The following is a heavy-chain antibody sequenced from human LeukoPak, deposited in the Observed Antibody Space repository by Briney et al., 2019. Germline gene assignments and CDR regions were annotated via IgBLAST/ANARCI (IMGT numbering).Heavy chain of an antibody. CDR3: ARDCSSSAFDI. D-gene: IGHD2-15*01. J-gene: IGHJ3*02. CDR2: IGSSSRYI. CDR1: GFTFSSYW. Sequence: PGGSLRLSCAASGFTFSSYWMSWVRQAPGKGLEWVSSIGSSSRYIYYADSVKGRFTISRDNDKNSVYLQMNSLRAEDTAVYYCARDCSSSAFDIWGQGTMVTVSS. V-gene: IGHV3-21*01.